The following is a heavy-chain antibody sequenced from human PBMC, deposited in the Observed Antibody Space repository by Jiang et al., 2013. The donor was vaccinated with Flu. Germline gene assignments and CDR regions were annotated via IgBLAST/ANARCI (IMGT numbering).Heavy chain of an antibody. CDR1: GGSFSGYY. CDR2: INHSGST. D-gene: IGHD3-22*01. J-gene: IGHJ5*02. CDR3: ARGNYDSKIFDP. V-gene: IGHV4-34*01. Sequence: VLLKPSETLSLTCAVYGGSFSGYYWSWIRQPPRKGLEWIGEINHSGSTNYNPSLKSRVTISVDTSKNQFSLKLSSVTAADTAVYYCARGNYDSKIFDPWGQGTLVTVSS.